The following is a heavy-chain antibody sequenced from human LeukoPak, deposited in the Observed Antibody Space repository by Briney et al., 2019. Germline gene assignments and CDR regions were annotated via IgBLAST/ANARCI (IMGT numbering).Heavy chain of an antibody. D-gene: IGHD6-13*01. J-gene: IGHJ4*02. CDR3: AKTGTPWYYFDY. CDR2: NSGSGGST. CDR1: GFIFSSYA. Sequence: GGSRRLSCAVSGFIFSSYAMSWVRQAPGKGLEWVSANSGSGGSTYYADSVKGRFTISRDNSKNTLYLQMNSLRAEDTAVYYCAKTGTPWYYFDYWGQGTLVTVSS. V-gene: IGHV3-23*01.